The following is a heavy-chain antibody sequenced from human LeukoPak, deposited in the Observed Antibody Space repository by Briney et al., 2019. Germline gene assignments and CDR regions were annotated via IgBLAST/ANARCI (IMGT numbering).Heavy chain of an antibody. CDR3: AKAGIGVVGYFDY. D-gene: IGHD6-19*01. CDR1: GFTFSSYA. J-gene: IGHJ4*02. Sequence: GGSLRLSCAASGFTFSSYAMSWVRQAPGKGLEWVSTIRDSGGGTYYADSVKGRFTISRDNSKNTLYLQMNSLRDEDTPLYYCAKAGIGVVGYFDYWGQGTLVAVSS. CDR2: IRDSGGGT. V-gene: IGHV3-23*01.